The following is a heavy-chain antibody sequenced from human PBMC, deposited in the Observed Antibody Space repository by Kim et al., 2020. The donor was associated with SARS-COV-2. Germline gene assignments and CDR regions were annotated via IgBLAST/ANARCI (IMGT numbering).Heavy chain of an antibody. CDR3: AMVWRESGNY. CDR1: GFTFSNYF. V-gene: IGHV3-23*01. CDR2: VSNTGSSN. Sequence: GGSLRLSCAASGFTFSNYFISWVRQAPGKGLGWVSTVSNTGSSNYYADSAKGRFTISSDNSKNTLYLQMNSPRAEDTAVYYCAMVWRESGNYWGQGTLVIVSS. D-gene: IGHD2-8*01. J-gene: IGHJ4*02.